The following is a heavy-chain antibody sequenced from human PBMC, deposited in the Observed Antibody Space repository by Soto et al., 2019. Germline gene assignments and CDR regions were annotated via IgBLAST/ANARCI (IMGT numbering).Heavy chain of an antibody. J-gene: IGHJ1*01. Sequence: QVQLQESGPGLVKPSETLSLTCSVSGDSISRKYWSWLRQPAGGGLEWIGRIYTTGATNYNSSLKSRVSMSVDTSKNQFSLRLTSVTAADTAVYFCAMTVIAPSPYLAHWGQGLLVPVSS. CDR3: AMTVIAPSPYLAH. V-gene: IGHV4-4*07. CDR1: GDSISRKY. D-gene: IGHD2-2*01. CDR2: IYTTGAT.